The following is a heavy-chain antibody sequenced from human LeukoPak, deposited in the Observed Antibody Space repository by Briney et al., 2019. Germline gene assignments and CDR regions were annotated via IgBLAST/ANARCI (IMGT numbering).Heavy chain of an antibody. V-gene: IGHV3-30*04. D-gene: IGHD3-9*01. Sequence: WGPLRVSCAASGFTFSCYAMHWFGQAPVKGLHRVSVISYVCCNKYYTDSVKGRFTISRDNSKNTLYLQMNSLRAEDTAVYYCARRSYYDILTGYYTTSPYYGMDVWGKGTTVTVSS. CDR3: ARRSYYDILTGYYTTSPYYGMDV. J-gene: IGHJ6*04. CDR1: GFTFSCYA. CDR2: ISYVCCNK.